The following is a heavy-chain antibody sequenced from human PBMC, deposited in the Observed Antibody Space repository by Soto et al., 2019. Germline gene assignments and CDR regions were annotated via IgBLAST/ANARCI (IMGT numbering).Heavy chain of an antibody. D-gene: IGHD1-1*01. CDR3: ARELDSYFDY. CDR2: IYHSGST. CDR1: GYFISSGSY. J-gene: IGHJ4*02. V-gene: IGHV4-38-2*02. Sequence: SETLSLTCAVSGYFISSGSYWGWIRQPPGKGLEWIGSIYHSGSTYYNASLKSRVTISVDTSKNQFSLKLNSVTATDTAIYYCARELDSYFDYWGQGTLVTVSS.